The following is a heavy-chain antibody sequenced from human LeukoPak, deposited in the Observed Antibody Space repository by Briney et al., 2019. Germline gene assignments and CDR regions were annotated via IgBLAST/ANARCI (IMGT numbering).Heavy chain of an antibody. J-gene: IGHJ4*02. V-gene: IGHV3-66*01. CDR2: IYSGGST. CDR1: GFTVSSNY. CDR3: ASSSGGYCSGGSCNWNDY. Sequence: GSLRLSCAASGFTVSSNYMSWVRQAPGKGLEWVSVIYSGGSTYYADSVKGRFTISRDNSKNTLYLQMNSLRAEDTAVYYCASSSGGYCSGGSCNWNDYWGQGTLVTVSS. D-gene: IGHD2-15*01.